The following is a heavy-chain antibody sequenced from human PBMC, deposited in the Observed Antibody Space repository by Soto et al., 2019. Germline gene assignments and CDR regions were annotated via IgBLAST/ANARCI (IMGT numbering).Heavy chain of an antibody. J-gene: IGHJ6*01. CDR3: ARAHYYYGMDV. V-gene: IGHV4-61*01. Sequence: SETLSLTCTVSGGSVSTGMKYWGWVRQPPGKALEFIGYMYKTGETLLNSSLKSRVTLSMETSKNQFSLKLSSVTAADTAMYYCARAHYYYGMDVWGQGTTVTVSS. CDR2: MYKTGET. CDR1: GGSVSTGMKY.